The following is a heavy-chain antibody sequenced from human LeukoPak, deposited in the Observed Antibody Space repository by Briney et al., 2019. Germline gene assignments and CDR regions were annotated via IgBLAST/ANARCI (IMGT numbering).Heavy chain of an antibody. V-gene: IGHV5-51*01. CDR2: IYPGDSDT. CDR1: GYSFTSYW. Sequence: GESLKISCKGSGYSFTSYWIGWVRQMPGKGLEWMGIIYPGDSDTRYSPSFQGQVTISADKSISTAYLQWSSLKASDTAMYYCARHVEMATITPFFDYWGQGTLVTVSS. D-gene: IGHD5-24*01. J-gene: IGHJ4*02. CDR3: ARHVEMATITPFFDY.